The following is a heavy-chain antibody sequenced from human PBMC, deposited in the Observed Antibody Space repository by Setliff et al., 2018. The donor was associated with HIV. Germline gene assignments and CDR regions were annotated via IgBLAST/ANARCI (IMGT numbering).Heavy chain of an antibody. CDR1: TDSISNFH. V-gene: IGHV4-4*07. J-gene: IGHJ6*03. CDR3: ARLHPGGYDLYYYNYYMDV. Sequence: SETLSLTCSVSTDSISNFHWSWMRQPAGKGLEWIGRIFGSGTTHYNPSLKSRVTMSIDTSKNQFSLRLSSVTAADTAVYYCARLHPGGYDLYYYNYYMDVWGRGTTVTVSS. D-gene: IGHD5-12*01. CDR2: IFGSGTT.